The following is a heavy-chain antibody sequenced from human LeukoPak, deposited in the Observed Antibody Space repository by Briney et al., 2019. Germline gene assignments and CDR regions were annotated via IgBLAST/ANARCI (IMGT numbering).Heavy chain of an antibody. J-gene: IGHJ4*02. CDR1: GFTFSSYV. V-gene: IGHV3-23*01. Sequence: GGSLRLSCAASGFTFSSYVMSWVRQAPGKGLEWVSAITGAGGGTNYADSVKGRFTISRDNSKNTLYLQMNSLRAEDTAVYYCANSRTGYSTFDYWGQGTLVTVSS. CDR3: ANSRTGYSTFDY. CDR2: ITGAGGGT. D-gene: IGHD3/OR15-3a*01.